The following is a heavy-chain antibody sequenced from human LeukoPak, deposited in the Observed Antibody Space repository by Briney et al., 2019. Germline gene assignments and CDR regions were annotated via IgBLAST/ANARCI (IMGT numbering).Heavy chain of an antibody. J-gene: IGHJ5*02. Sequence: GGSLRLSCAASGFTFSSYAMSWVRQAPGKGLEWVSSISSSSSYIYYADSVKGRFTISRDNAKNSLYLQMNSLRAEDTAVYYCARVSSSGGFDPWGQGTLVTVSS. CDR2: ISSSSSYI. V-gene: IGHV3-21*01. CDR3: ARVSSSGGFDP. CDR1: GFTFSSYA. D-gene: IGHD6-19*01.